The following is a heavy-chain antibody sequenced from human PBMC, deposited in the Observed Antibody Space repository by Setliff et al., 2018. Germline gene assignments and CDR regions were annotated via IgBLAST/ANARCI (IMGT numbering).Heavy chain of an antibody. CDR3: ARSCGYKHDSSGYYYDRYYYYYMDV. Sequence: SETLSLTCTVSGGSISSYYWSWIRQPPGKGLEWIGYVYTSGSTNYNPSLKSRVTISVDTSKNQFSLKLSSVTAADTAVYYCARSCGYKHDSSGYYYDRYYYYYMDVWGKGTPVTVSS. CDR2: VYTSGST. J-gene: IGHJ6*03. CDR1: GGSISSYY. D-gene: IGHD3-22*01. V-gene: IGHV4-4*08.